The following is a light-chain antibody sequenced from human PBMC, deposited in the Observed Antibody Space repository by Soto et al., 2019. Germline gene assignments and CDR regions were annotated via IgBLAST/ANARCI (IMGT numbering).Light chain of an antibody. Sequence: SSLAQPPSASGTPRQRVTLSCSGSSSKIGSNYVYWYQQLPGTAPKLLIYRNNQRPSGVPDRFSGSKSGTSASLAISGLRSEDEADYYCAAWDDSLSGYVVFGGGTKVTVL. CDR1: SSKIGSNY. CDR3: AAWDDSLSGYVV. V-gene: IGLV1-47*01. J-gene: IGLJ2*01. CDR2: RNN.